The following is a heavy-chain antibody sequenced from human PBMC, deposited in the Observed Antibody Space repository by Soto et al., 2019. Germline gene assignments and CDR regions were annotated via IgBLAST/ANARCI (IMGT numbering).Heavy chain of an antibody. CDR3: ARGPNTRDGYNYYYYYGMDV. V-gene: IGHV4-31*03. CDR1: GGSISSGGYY. CDR2: IYYSGST. J-gene: IGHJ6*02. D-gene: IGHD5-12*01. Sequence: SETLSLTCTVSGGSISSGGYYWSWIRQHPGKGLEWIGYIYYSGSTYYNPSLKSRVTISVDTSKNQFSLKLSSVTAADTAVYYCARGPNTRDGYNYYYYYGMDVWGQGTTVTVSS.